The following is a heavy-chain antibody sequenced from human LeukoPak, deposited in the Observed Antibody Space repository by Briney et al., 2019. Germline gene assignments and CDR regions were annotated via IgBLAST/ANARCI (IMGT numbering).Heavy chain of an antibody. CDR1: GGTISSYY. CDR2: IYYTGST. J-gene: IGHJ6*03. Sequence: SETLSLTCTVSGGTISSYYWSWIRQPPGKGLEWIGYIYYTGSTNYSPSLKSRVTISVDTSKNQLSLKLNSVTAADTAVYYCARDNIRGVIHYYYMDVWGKGTTVIVSS. CDR3: ARDNIRGVIHYYYMDV. D-gene: IGHD3-10*01. V-gene: IGHV4-59*13.